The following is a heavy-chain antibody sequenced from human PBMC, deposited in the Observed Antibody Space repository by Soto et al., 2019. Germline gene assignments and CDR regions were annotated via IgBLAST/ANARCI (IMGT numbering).Heavy chain of an antibody. CDR1: GFTFSSYG. D-gene: IGHD3-22*01. Sequence: PGGSLRLSCAASGFTFSSYGMHWVRQAPGKGLEWVAVISYDGSNKYYADSVKGRFTISRDNSKNTLYLQMNSLRAEDTAVYYCAKSPGGYYDSSGYYLVYWGQGTLVTVSS. J-gene: IGHJ4*02. CDR3: AKSPGGYYDSSGYYLVY. V-gene: IGHV3-30*18. CDR2: ISYDGSNK.